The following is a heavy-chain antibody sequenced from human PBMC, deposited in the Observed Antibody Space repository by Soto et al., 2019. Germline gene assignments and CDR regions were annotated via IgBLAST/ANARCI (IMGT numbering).Heavy chain of an antibody. D-gene: IGHD3-22*01. Sequence: SETLSLTCAVSGYSITSGYFWGWIRQPPGKGLEWIASIYQSGSTYYNPSLKSRVIISVDTSENQFSLRLSSVTAADTAVYYCARGTGYYYDSRRLGDFQHWGQGTPVTVSS. CDR2: IYQSGST. J-gene: IGHJ1*01. V-gene: IGHV4-38-2*01. CDR1: GYSITSGYF. CDR3: ARGTGYYYDSRRLGDFQH.